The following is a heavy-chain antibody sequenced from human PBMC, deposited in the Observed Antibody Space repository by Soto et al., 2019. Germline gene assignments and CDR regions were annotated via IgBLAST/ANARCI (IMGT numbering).Heavy chain of an antibody. CDR2: INHTGST. D-gene: IGHD6-6*01. CDR1: GGSFGDYY. J-gene: IGHJ5*02. CDR3: ARAAIAASGRPWLDP. V-gene: IGHV4-34*01. Sequence: QVQLQQWGAGLLKPSETLSLTCAVYGGSFGDYYWTWIRQPPGEGLEWIGEINHTGSTNSNPSLKSRVTISLDTSKNQFSLRLSPVTAADTAVYYCARAAIAASGRPWLDPWGQGTLVTVSS.